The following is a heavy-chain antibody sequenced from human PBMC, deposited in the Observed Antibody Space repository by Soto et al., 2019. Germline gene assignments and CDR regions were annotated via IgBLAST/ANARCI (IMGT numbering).Heavy chain of an antibody. D-gene: IGHD2-21*02. CDR2: IPQEGGDG. CDR1: GFTFSMYS. Sequence: VESGGGLVQPGQSLRLSCEVSGFTFSMYSMSWVRQAPGKGLEWVAKIPQEGGDGHYLDSVKGRFFISRDNAKNSVYLQMNSLRGEDTAIYYCARDHLILPAHDFFYGSDVWGKGATVTVSS. V-gene: IGHV3-7*03. J-gene: IGHJ6*04. CDR3: ARDHLILPAHDFFYGSDV.